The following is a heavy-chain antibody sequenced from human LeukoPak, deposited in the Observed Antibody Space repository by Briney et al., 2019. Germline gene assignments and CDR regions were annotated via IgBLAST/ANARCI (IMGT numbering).Heavy chain of an antibody. J-gene: IGHJ5*02. CDR2: ISAYNGNT. CDR1: GYTFTSYG. CDR3: AIMNVLRYFDP. D-gene: IGHD3-9*01. V-gene: IGHV1-18*01. Sequence: ASVKVSCKASGYTFTSYGISWVRQAPGQGLEWMGWISAYNGNTNYAQKLQGRVTMTTDTSISTAYMELSRLRSDDTAVYYCAIMNVLRYFDPWGQGTLVTVSS.